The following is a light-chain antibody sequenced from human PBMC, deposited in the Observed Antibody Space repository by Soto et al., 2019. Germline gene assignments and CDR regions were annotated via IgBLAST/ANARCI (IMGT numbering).Light chain of an antibody. CDR2: AVR. Sequence: QSALTQPRSVSGSRGQTVTISCTGSSSDIGAYNFVSWYQQFAGQAPKLLLFAVRKRPAGVPARFSASKSGNTASLTIPGLEAEDEADYYCCPYAGRTVFDVFGTGPKLTVL. V-gene: IGLV2-11*01. CDR1: SSDIGAYNF. J-gene: IGLJ1*01. CDR3: CPYAGRTVFDV.